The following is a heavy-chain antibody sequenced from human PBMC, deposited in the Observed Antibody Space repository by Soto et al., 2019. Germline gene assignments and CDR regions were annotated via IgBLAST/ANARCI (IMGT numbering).Heavy chain of an antibody. CDR2: IYPGGSDP. CDR3: AKLSPFDTTVGVYFDY. J-gene: IGHJ4*02. CDR1: GYSFTSYW. D-gene: IGHD4-4*01. Sequence: GESLKISCQGSGYSFTSYWIGWVRQMPGKGLEWVGIIYPGGSDPRYSPSFQGQVTISAHKTISTAYLRWSSLKASDTDLYSWAKLSPFDTTVGVYFDYWGQGTLVTVSS. V-gene: IGHV5-51*01.